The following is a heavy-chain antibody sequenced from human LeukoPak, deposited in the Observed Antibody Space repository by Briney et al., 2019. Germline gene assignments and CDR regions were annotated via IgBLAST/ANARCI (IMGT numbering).Heavy chain of an antibody. CDR1: GYTFTGYY. D-gene: IGHD6-13*01. V-gene: IGHV1-2*02. CDR3: ARDVASSSWDPFDY. CDR2: INPNSGGT. Sequence: ASVKVSCKASGYTFTGYYMHWVRQAPGQGLEWMGWINPNSGGTNYAQKFQGRVTMTRDTSISTAYMELSRLRSDDTAVYYCARDVASSSWDPFDYWGQGTLVTVSS. J-gene: IGHJ4*02.